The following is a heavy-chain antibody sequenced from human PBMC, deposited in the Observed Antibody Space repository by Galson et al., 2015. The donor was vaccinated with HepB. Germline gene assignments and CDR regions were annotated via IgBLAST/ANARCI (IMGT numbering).Heavy chain of an antibody. CDR2: MSYDGSIK. V-gene: IGHV3-30*04. CDR3: ARGNKFFYDSSGYRLDS. J-gene: IGHJ4*02. Sequence: SLRLSCAASGFIFSIYAMHWVRQAPGKGLEWVAVMSYDGSIKYYADSVKGRFTISRDNSKKTLYLQMNSLSAEDTAVYYCARGNKFFYDSSGYRLDSWGQGTPVTVSS. D-gene: IGHD3-22*01. CDR1: GFIFSIYA.